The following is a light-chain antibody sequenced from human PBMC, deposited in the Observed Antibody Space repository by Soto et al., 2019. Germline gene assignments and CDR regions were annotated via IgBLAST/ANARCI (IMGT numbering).Light chain of an antibody. Sequence: QSALTQPASVSGSPGQSITISCTGTSSDVGNYNLVSWYQQRPGEAPKLVIYEVTNRPSGISNRFSGSKSGNTASLTISGLQAEDEAVYFCSSYKASARAVFGGGTKLTVL. CDR3: SSYKASARAV. J-gene: IGLJ2*01. CDR1: SSDVGNYNL. CDR2: EVT. V-gene: IGLV2-14*02.